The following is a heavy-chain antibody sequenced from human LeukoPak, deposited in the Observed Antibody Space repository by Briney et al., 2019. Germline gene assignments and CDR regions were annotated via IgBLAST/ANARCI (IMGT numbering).Heavy chain of an antibody. J-gene: IGHJ4*02. Sequence: PSETLSLTCGVYGESFSGDFWTWLRQAPGKGLEWIGEINHRGRTNYRPSLTGRVTISVDTSMNQFSLQLRSVTAADTALYYCARGQYDSGGYHYGIRAFYFDYWGQGILVTVSS. V-gene: IGHV4-34*01. D-gene: IGHD3-22*01. CDR2: INHRGRT. CDR1: GESFSGDF. CDR3: ARGQYDSGGYHYGIRAFYFDY.